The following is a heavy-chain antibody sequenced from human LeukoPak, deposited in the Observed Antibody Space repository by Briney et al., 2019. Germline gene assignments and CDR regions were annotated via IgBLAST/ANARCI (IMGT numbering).Heavy chain of an antibody. J-gene: IGHJ4*02. V-gene: IGHV4-34*01. CDR1: GVAFSNYY. D-gene: IGHD6-19*01. CDR2: INHSGYT. CDR3: TRAVAGHPD. Sequence: SETLSLTCAVSGVAFSNYYWSWVRQSPRQGLEWIGEINHSGYTNYNPSLKSRVAMSIDTSKNQFSLLLTSVTAADAGVYYCTRAVAGHPDWGQGTLVTVS.